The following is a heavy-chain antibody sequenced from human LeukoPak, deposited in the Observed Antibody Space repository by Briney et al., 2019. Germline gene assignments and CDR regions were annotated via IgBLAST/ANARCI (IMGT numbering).Heavy chain of an antibody. V-gene: IGHV4-31*03. CDR3: AAGVVVAATLLY. D-gene: IGHD2-15*01. CDR1: GGSISSGGYY. Sequence: SETLSLTCTVSGGSISSGGYYWSWIRQHPGKGLEWIGYIYYSGSTYYNPSLKSRVTISVDTSKNQLSLKLSSVTAADTAVYYCAAGVVVAATLLYWGQGTLVTVSS. J-gene: IGHJ4*02. CDR2: IYYSGST.